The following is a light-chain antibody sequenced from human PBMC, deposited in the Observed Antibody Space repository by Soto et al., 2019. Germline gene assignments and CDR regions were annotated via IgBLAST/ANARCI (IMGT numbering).Light chain of an antibody. V-gene: IGKV1-6*01. CDR2: AAS. Sequence: AIQMTQSPSSLSASVGDRVTITCRASQDIRNDLGWYQEKVGQAPKFLIYAASNLQSGVPSRFRGSGSGTEFTLTISSLQPEDFATYYCLQENSYPWTFGQGTKVEI. J-gene: IGKJ1*01. CDR3: LQENSYPWT. CDR1: QDIRND.